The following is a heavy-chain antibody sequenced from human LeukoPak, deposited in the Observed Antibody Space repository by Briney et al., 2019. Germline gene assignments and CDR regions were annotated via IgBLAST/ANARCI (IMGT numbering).Heavy chain of an antibody. V-gene: IGHV1-2*02. D-gene: IGHD6-13*01. CDR3: ARDIAAAGPPSDY. J-gene: IGHJ4*02. CDR2: INPNSGGT. Sequence: ASVKVSCKASGYSFTGYYIHWVRQAPGQGLEWVGSINPNSGGTNYAQKFQDRITMTRDTSISTAYMELSRLRSDDTAMSYCARDIAAAGPPSDYWGQGTPVTVSS. CDR1: GYSFTGYY.